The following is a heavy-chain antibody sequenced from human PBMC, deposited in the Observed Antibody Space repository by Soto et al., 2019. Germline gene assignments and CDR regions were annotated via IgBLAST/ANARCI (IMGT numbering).Heavy chain of an antibody. V-gene: IGHV1-69*02. D-gene: IGHD3-10*01. CDR2: INPILSMS. J-gene: IGHJ4*02. CDR1: GDTFTLYS. Sequence: QVQLVQSGAEVKKPGSSVRVSCKASGDTFTLYSINWVRQAPGLGLEWMGRINPILSMSNYAQRFQGRVTMTAHKSTSTAYMELSSLRSEDTAMYYCASSYGSGYRASYYWGQGALVTVSS. CDR3: ASSYGSGYRASYY.